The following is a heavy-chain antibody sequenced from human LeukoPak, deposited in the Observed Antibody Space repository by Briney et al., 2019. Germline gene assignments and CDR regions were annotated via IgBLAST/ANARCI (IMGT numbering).Heavy chain of an antibody. Sequence: ASVKVSCKASGYTFTSYDINWVRQATGQGLEWMGWINPNSGNTGYAQKFQGRVTMTRNTSISTAYMELSSLRSEDTAVYYCARGGVGATNFDYWGQGTLVTVSS. CDR2: INPNSGNT. CDR1: GYTFTSYD. V-gene: IGHV1-8*01. J-gene: IGHJ4*02. CDR3: ARGGVGATNFDY. D-gene: IGHD1-26*01.